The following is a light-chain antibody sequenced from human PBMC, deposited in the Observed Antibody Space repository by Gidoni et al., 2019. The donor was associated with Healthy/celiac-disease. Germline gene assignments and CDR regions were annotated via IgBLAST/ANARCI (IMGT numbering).Light chain of an antibody. CDR3: QQYGSSRT. CDR1: QSVSSSY. Sequence: EIVLTQPPGTLSLSPGERATLSCRVSQSVSSSYLAWYQQKPGQAPRLLIYGASSRATGIPDRFSGSGSGTDFTLTISRLEPEDFAVYYCQQYGSSRTFGQGTKVEIK. V-gene: IGKV3-20*01. J-gene: IGKJ1*01. CDR2: GAS.